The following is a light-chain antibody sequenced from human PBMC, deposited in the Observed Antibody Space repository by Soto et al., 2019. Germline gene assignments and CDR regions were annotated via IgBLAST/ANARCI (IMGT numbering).Light chain of an antibody. J-gene: IGKJ1*01. CDR3: QQYVKSPPSWT. Sequence: ETVLTQSPGTLSLSPGERATLSCRASQSVSSSYSGWYQQKPGQAPSLLFYVASSRATGIPDRFSGSGSGTDLTLTISRLEPEDVAVYYCQQYVKSPPSWTFGQGTKVEIK. CDR2: VAS. V-gene: IGKV3-20*01. CDR1: QSVSSSY.